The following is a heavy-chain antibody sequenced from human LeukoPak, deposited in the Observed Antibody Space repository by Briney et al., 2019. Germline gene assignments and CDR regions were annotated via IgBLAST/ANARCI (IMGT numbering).Heavy chain of an antibody. CDR1: GGSISSGGYS. Sequence: SETLSLTCAVSGGSISSGGYSWSWIRQPPGKGLEWIGYIYYSGSTNYNPSLKSRVTISVDTSKNQFSLKLSSVTAADTAVYYCAREMTAGEGFDPWGQGTLVTVSS. J-gene: IGHJ5*02. CDR3: AREMTAGEGFDP. CDR2: IYYSGST. D-gene: IGHD4-17*01. V-gene: IGHV4-61*08.